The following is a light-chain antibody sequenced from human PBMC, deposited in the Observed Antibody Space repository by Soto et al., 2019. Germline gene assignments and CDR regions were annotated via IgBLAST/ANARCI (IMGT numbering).Light chain of an antibody. J-gene: IGKJ1*01. CDR2: KAS. CDR1: QSITTW. V-gene: IGKV1-5*03. CDR3: QHYNSFSHT. Sequence: DIQMTQSPSTLSASVGDRVTLTCRASQSITTWLAWYQQRPGKAPRLLIYKASSLEAGVPSRFNGSGSATEFTLAISSLQPDDFATYYCQHYNSFSHTFGQGTKMEIK.